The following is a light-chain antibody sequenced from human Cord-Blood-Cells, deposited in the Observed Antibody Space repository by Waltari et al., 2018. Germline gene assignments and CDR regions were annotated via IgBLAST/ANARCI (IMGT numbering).Light chain of an antibody. CDR3: MIWHSSAWV. V-gene: IGLV5-45*02. CDR1: SGINVGTYR. Sequence: QAVLTQPSSLSASPGASASLTCTLRSGINVGTYRIYWYQKTPWSPPQYLLRYKSDSDKQQGSGVPSRFSGSKDASANAGILLISGLQSEDEADYYCMIWHSSAWVFGGGTKLTVL. J-gene: IGLJ3*02. CDR2: YKSDSDK.